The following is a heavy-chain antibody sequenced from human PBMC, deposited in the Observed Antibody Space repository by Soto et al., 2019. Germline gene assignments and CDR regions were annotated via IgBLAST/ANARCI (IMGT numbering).Heavy chain of an antibody. J-gene: IGHJ4*02. D-gene: IGHD4-17*01. CDR3: ARVGGDDYGDYSDY. V-gene: IGHV1-69*01. Sequence: QVQLVQSGAEVKKPGSSVKVSCKASGGTFSSYAISWVRQAPGQGLEWMGGIIPIFGTANYAQKFQGRVTITADESTSTAYMELRSLRSEDTAVYYCARVGGDDYGDYSDYWGQGTLVTVSS. CDR2: IIPIFGTA. CDR1: GGTFSSYA.